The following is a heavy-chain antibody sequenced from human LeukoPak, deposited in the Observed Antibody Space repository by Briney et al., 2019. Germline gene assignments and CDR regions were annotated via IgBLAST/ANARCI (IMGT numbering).Heavy chain of an antibody. D-gene: IGHD3-10*01. Sequence: SETLSLTCTVSGGSISSSSYYWGWIRQPPGKGLEWIGSIYYSGSTYYNPSLKSRVTISVDTSKNQFSLKLSSVTAADTAVYYCARLTMVRGVNRYYYYYGMDVWGQGTTVTVSS. CDR1: GGSISSSSYY. J-gene: IGHJ6*02. CDR2: IYYSGST. V-gene: IGHV4-39*01. CDR3: ARLTMVRGVNRYYYYYGMDV.